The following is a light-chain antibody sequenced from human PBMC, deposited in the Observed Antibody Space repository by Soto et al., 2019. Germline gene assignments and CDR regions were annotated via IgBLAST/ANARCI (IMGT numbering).Light chain of an antibody. CDR2: AAS. CDR3: QQYNSYSGWT. J-gene: IGKJ1*01. CDR1: QSIDYW. Sequence: DIQMTQSPSTLSASVGDRVTITCRASQSIDYWLAWYQQKPGKAPKLLIYAASTLESGVPSRFSGSGSGTEFTLTLSSLQPDDFATYYCQQYNSYSGWTFGQGTKVEIK. V-gene: IGKV1-5*01.